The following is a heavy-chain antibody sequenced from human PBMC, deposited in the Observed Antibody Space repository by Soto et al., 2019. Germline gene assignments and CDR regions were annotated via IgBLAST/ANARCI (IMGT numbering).Heavy chain of an antibody. Sequence: QVQLQESGPGLVKPSQTLSLTCTVSGGSISSGGYYWIWIRQHPGKGLEWIGYIYYSGSTYYNPSLKSRVTISVDTSKNQFSLKLSSVTAADTAVYYCARERLVPAAETGMDVWGQGTTVTVSS. CDR2: IYYSGST. CDR3: ARERLVPAAETGMDV. CDR1: GGSISSGGYY. D-gene: IGHD2-2*01. V-gene: IGHV4-31*03. J-gene: IGHJ6*02.